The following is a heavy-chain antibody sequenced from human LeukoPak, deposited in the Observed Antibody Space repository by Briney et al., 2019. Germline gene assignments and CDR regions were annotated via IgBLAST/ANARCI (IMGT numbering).Heavy chain of an antibody. J-gene: IGHJ3*02. CDR2: IRYDGSNK. V-gene: IGHV3-30*02. CDR1: GFTFSSYG. Sequence: GGSLRLSCAASGFTFSSYGMHWVRQAPGKGLEWVAFIRYDGSNKYYADSVKGRFTISRDNSKNTLYLQMNSLRAEDTAVYYCAKDFRRITMVRGVIPDAFDIWGQGTMVTVSS. D-gene: IGHD3-10*01. CDR3: AKDFRRITMVRGVIPDAFDI.